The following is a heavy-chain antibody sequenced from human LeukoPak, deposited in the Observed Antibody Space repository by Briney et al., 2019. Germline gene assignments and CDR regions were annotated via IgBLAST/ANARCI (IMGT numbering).Heavy chain of an antibody. D-gene: IGHD3-22*01. CDR1: GYTFTSYG. CDR2: ISAYNGNT. J-gene: IGHJ4*02. Sequence: GASVKVSCKASGYTFTSYGISWVRQAPGQGLEWMGWISAYNGNTNYAQKLQGRVNMTTDTSTSTAYMELRSLRSDDTAVYYCARVSSGYYPAAFDYWGQGTLVTVSS. V-gene: IGHV1-18*01. CDR3: ARVSSGYYPAAFDY.